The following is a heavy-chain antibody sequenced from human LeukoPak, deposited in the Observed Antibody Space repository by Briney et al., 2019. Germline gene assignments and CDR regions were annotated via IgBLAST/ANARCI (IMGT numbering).Heavy chain of an antibody. CDR1: GYTLTELS. CDR2: FDPEDGET. J-gene: IGHJ6*04. CDR3: ATPYTMVRGVSYYGMDV. V-gene: IGHV1-24*01. Sequence: GASVKVSCKVSGYTLTELSMHWVRQAPGKGLEWMGGFDPEDGETIYAQKFQGRVTMTEDTSTDTAYMELGSLRSEDTAVYYCATPYTMVRGVSYYGMDVWGKGTTVTVSS. D-gene: IGHD3-10*01.